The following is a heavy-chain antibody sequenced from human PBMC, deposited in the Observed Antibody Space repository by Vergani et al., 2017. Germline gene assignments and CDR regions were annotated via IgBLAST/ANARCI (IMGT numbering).Heavy chain of an antibody. J-gene: IGHJ4*02. CDR2: IQFDGSNQ. Sequence: VQLVESGGGVVQRGGSLRLSCATSGFTLSNYDMQWIRQGPGKGLEFVAFIQFDGSNQYYADSVKGRFTLSRDFSKNTLYLQMNSLRTDDTATYYCAEHFRGWGIDYWGQGTQVIVSS. V-gene: IGHV3-30*02. CDR1: GFTLSNYD. CDR3: AEHFRGWGIDY. D-gene: IGHD3-16*01.